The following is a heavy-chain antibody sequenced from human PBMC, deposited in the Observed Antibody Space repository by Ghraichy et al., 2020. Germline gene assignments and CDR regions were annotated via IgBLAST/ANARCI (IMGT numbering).Heavy chain of an antibody. D-gene: IGHD4-23*01. V-gene: IGHV1-69*04. J-gene: IGHJ4*02. CDR3: AGQSTVITPLEN. CDR2: INPHLGIT. Sequence: SVKVSCKASGGTFNSYAISWVRQAPGQGLEWMGRINPHLGITNYAQRFQARVTITADTSTSTAYMELSSLRSEDTAVYFCAGQSTVITPLENGGQGTLVTVSS. CDR1: GGTFNSYA.